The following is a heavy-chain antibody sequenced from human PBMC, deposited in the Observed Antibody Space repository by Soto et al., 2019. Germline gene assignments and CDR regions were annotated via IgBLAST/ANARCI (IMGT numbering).Heavy chain of an antibody. CDR2: IYYSGST. CDR1: GGSISSYY. Sequence: SEILSLTCTVSGGSISSYYWSWIRQPPGQGLERIGYIYYSGSTNYNPSLKSRVTISVDTSKNDFSLRVSSVPAADTAVYYCARGEEVYCSGTSCHRNYYYYYRYVWSKWTTVTVSS. D-gene: IGHD2-2*02. CDR3: ARGEEVYCSGTSCHRNYYYYYRYV. J-gene: IGHJ6*03. V-gene: IGHV4-59*01.